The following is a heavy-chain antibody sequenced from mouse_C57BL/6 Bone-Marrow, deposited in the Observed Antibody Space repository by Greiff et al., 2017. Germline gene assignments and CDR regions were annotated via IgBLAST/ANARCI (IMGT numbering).Heavy chain of an antibody. D-gene: IGHD4-1*01. CDR3: ARDLGEPSYWYFDV. Sequence: VQLQQSGAELVKPGASVKLSCKASGYTFTSYWMHWVKQRPGQGLEWIGMIHPNSGSTNYNEKFKSKATLTVDKSSSTAYMQLSSLTSEDSAVYYCARDLGEPSYWYFDVWGTGTTVTVSS. CDR1: GYTFTSYW. J-gene: IGHJ1*03. V-gene: IGHV1-64*01. CDR2: IHPNSGST.